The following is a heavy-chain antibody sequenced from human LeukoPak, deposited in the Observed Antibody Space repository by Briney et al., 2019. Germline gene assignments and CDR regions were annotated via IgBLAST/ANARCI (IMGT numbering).Heavy chain of an antibody. J-gene: IGHJ4*02. CDR3: ARGGRGKAVDFDF. D-gene: IGHD6-19*01. CDR1: GGSISSYY. CDR2: IYRSGST. V-gene: IGHV4-4*07. Sequence: PGGSLSLTCTVSGGSISSYYWSWIRQPAGKGLEWIGRIYRSGSTNYNPSLKSRVTMSVDTSKNQFSLKLRSVTAADTAVYYCARGGRGKAVDFDFWGQGTLVTVSS.